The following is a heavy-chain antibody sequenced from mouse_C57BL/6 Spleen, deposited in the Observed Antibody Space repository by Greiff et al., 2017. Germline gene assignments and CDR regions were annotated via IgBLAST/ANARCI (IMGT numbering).Heavy chain of an antibody. V-gene: IGHV1-62-2*01. CDR1: GYTFTEYT. CDR3: ARHEGDYDYDEGFAY. J-gene: IGHJ3*01. D-gene: IGHD2-4*01. CDR2: FYPGSGSI. Sequence: QVHVKQSGAELVKPGASVKLSCKASGYTFTEYTIHWVKQRSGQGLEWIGWFYPGSGSIKYNEKFKDKATLTADKSSSTVYMELSRLTTEDSAVYFCARHEGDYDYDEGFAYWGQGTLVTVSA.